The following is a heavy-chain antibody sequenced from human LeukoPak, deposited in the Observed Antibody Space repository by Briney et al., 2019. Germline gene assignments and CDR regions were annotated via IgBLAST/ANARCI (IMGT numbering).Heavy chain of an antibody. CDR3: ARVFSYCSSTSCYDYYYGMDV. D-gene: IGHD2-2*01. V-gene: IGHV4-30-4*01. CDR2: IYYSGST. Sequence: SQTLSLTCTVSGGSISSGDYYWSWIRQPPGKGLGWIGYIYYSGSTYYNPSLKSRVTISVDTSKNQFSLKLSSVTAADTAVYYCARVFSYCSSTSCYDYYYGMDVWGQGTTVTVSS. J-gene: IGHJ6*02. CDR1: GGSISSGDYY.